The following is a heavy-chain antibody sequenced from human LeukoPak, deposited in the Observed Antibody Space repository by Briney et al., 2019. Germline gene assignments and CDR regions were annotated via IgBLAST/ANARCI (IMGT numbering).Heavy chain of an antibody. D-gene: IGHD4-17*01. V-gene: IGHV1-46*01. Sequence: ASVTVSCKASGYTFTSYYMHWVRQAPGQGLEWMGIINPSGGSTSYAQKFQGRVTMTRDTSTSTVYMELSSLRSEDTAVYYCARAYGDTPFDYWGQGTLVTVSS. CDR2: INPSGGST. CDR3: ARAYGDTPFDY. J-gene: IGHJ4*02. CDR1: GYTFTSYY.